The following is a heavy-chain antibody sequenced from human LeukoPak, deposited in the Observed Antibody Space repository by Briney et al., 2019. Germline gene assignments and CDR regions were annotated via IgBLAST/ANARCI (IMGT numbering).Heavy chain of an antibody. D-gene: IGHD4-17*01. J-gene: IGHJ2*01. CDR3: ASGDYLYWYFDL. V-gene: IGHV3-23*01. Sequence: GSLRLSCAASGFTFSSYAMSWVRQAPGKGLEWVSAISGSGGSTYYADSVKGRFTISRDNSKNTLYLQMNSLRAEDTAVYYCASGDYLYWYFDLWGRGTLVTVSS. CDR1: GFTFSSYA. CDR2: ISGSGGST.